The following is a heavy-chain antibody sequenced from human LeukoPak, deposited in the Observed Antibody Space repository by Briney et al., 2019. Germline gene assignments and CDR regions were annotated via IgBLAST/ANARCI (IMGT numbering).Heavy chain of an antibody. Sequence: GGSLRLSCAASGFSFRSYGMHWVRQAPGKGLEWVAVIWYDGSNKYYADSVKGRFAISRDDSKNTLFLQMNSLRAEDTAVYYCAKDRGVRGVIGYYYYYGMDVWGQGTTVTVSS. V-gene: IGHV3-33*06. CDR3: AKDRGVRGVIGYYYYYGMDV. CDR1: GFSFRSYG. CDR2: IWYDGSNK. D-gene: IGHD3-10*01. J-gene: IGHJ6*02.